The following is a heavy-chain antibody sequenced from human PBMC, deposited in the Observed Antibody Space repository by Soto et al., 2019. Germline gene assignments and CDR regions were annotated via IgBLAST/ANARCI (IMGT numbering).Heavy chain of an antibody. CDR1: GFTFSSYW. V-gene: IGHV3-48*03. J-gene: IGHJ4*02. D-gene: IGHD3-22*01. CDR3: AAWFAYYYDSSAPVDFDY. CDR2: ISSSGSTI. Sequence: PGGSLRLSCAASGFTFSSYWMSWVRQAPGKGLEWVSYISSSGSTIYYADSVKGRFTISRDNAKNSLYLQMNSRRAEDTAVYYCAAWFAYYYDSSAPVDFDYWGQGTLVTVSS.